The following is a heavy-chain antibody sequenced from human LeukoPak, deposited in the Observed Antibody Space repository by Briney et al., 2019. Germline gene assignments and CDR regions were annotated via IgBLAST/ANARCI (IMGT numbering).Heavy chain of an antibody. CDR1: GDSISSYY. D-gene: IGHD3-10*01. Sequence: SETLSLTCTVSGDSISSYYWSWIRQPPGKGLEWIGYIYYSGSTNYNPSLKSRVTTSVDTSKNQFSLKLSSVTAADTAVYYCASSLLTDYYGSGSSFAFDIWGQGTMVTVSS. CDR3: ASSLLTDYYGSGSSFAFDI. CDR2: IYYSGST. J-gene: IGHJ3*02. V-gene: IGHV4-59*01.